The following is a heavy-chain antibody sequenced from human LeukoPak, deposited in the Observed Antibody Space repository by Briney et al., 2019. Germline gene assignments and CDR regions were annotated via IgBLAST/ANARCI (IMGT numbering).Heavy chain of an antibody. CDR3: AKDLSRYCDHGGGDY. CDR2: ISWNSGRI. D-gene: IGHD4-23*01. V-gene: IGHV3-9*01. CDR1: GFTFDDYG. Sequence: PGRSLRLSCAASGFTFDDYGMHWVRQAPGKGVERGSGISWNSGRIEYAESVKGGLTISRDNAKKSLYLQMNSLRAEDTALYYCAKDLSRYCDHGGGDYWGQGTLVTVSS. J-gene: IGHJ4*02.